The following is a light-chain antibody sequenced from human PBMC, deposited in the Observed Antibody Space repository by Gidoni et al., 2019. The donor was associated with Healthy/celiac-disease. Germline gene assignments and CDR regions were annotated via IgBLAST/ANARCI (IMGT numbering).Light chain of an antibody. V-gene: IGLV2-14*03. Sequence: QSALTQPASVPASPAQAITISCTGSRSDIGYYDCVSWYRQYPGKAPKMLINNVNSRGPGVSARCSGSKTGNTAALTISGLQNEDESDYYCCSYTERGKIIFGGGTKVTVL. CDR2: NVN. J-gene: IGLJ2*01. CDR3: CSYTERGKII. CDR1: RSDIGYYDC.